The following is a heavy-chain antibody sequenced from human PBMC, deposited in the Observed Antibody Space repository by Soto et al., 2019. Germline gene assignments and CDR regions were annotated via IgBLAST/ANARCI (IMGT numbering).Heavy chain of an antibody. Sequence: SVKVSCKASGGTFSSYAISWVRQAPGQGLEWMGGIIPIFGTANYAQKFQGRVTITADESTSTAYMELSSLRSEDTAVYYCAREHGASRVFDYWGQGTLVTVSS. CDR3: AREHGASRVFDY. CDR2: IIPIFGTA. J-gene: IGHJ4*02. D-gene: IGHD4-17*01. V-gene: IGHV1-69*13. CDR1: GGTFSSYA.